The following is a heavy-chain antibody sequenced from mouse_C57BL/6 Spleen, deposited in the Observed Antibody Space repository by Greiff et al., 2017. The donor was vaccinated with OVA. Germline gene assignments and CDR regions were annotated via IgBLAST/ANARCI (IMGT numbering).Heavy chain of an antibody. V-gene: IGHV1-66*01. Sequence: QVHVKQSGPELVKPGASVKISCKASGYSFTSYYIHWVKQRPGQGLEWIGWIYPGSGNTKYNEKFKGKATLTADTSSSTAYMQLSSLTSEDSAVYYCARGGTTVVARYFDVWGTGTTVTVSS. CDR2: IYPGSGNT. CDR1: GYSFTSYY. J-gene: IGHJ1*03. D-gene: IGHD1-1*01. CDR3: ARGGTTVVARYFDV.